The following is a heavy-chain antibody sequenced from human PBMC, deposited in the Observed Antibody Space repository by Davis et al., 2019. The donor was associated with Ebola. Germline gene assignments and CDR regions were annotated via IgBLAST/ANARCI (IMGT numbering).Heavy chain of an antibody. Sequence: PSETLSLTCTVSGYSISSGYYWGWIRQPPGKGLEWIGSSHHSGNTYYNPSLKSRATISVDTSKNQFSLKLSSVTAADTAVYYCARGRVTATIHQPYFDYWGQGTLVTVSS. CDR1: GYSISSGYY. CDR3: ARGRVTATIHQPYFDY. V-gene: IGHV4-38-2*02. CDR2: SHHSGNT. J-gene: IGHJ4*02. D-gene: IGHD2-21*02.